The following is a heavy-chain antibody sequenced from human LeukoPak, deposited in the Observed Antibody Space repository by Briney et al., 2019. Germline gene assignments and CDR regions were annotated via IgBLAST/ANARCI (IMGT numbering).Heavy chain of an antibody. J-gene: IGHJ4*02. Sequence: GGSLRLSCTASGFSFSRYNINWVRQAPGKGLEWISYISSSGGTIYYADSVKGRFTISKDNAKNSLYLQMNSLRVEDTAVYYCARENKMGYSYAADCWGQGTLVTVSS. CDR2: ISSSGGTI. D-gene: IGHD5-18*01. CDR1: GFSFSRYN. CDR3: ARENKMGYSYAADC. V-gene: IGHV3-48*04.